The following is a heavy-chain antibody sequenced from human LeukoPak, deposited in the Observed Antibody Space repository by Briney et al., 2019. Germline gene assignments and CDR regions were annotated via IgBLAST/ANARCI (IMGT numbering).Heavy chain of an antibody. V-gene: IGHV4-59*12. CDR3: ARDLKDCSSTSCYNAWFDP. D-gene: IGHD2-2*02. Sequence: SETLSLTCTVSGGSISSYYWSWIRQPPEKGLEWIGYIYYSGSTNYNPSLKSRVTISVDTSKNQFSLKLSSVTAADTAVYYCARDLKDCSSTSCYNAWFDPWGQGTLVTVSS. CDR1: GGSISSYY. CDR2: IYYSGST. J-gene: IGHJ5*02.